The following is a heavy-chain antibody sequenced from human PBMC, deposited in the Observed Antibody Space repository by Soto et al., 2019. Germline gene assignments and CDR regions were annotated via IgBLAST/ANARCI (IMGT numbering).Heavy chain of an antibody. CDR2: VWNDGSNK. CDR1: GSTFSNYG. V-gene: IGHV3-33*01. CDR3: ARDYWDYYDSSGYPWAHLDY. Sequence: GGFLRVSCTPAGSTFSNYGVHWVRQAPGKGLEWVAVVWNDGSNKFYAESVRGRFTISRDNSKNTLYLQMNSLTADDTAVYYCARDYWDYYDSSGYPWAHLDYWGQGSLVTVSS. J-gene: IGHJ4*02. D-gene: IGHD3-22*01.